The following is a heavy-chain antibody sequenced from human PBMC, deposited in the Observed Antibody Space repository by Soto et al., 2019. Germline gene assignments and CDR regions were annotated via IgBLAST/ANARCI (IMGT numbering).Heavy chain of an antibody. Sequence: EVQLVESGGGLVQPGGSLRLSCAASGFTFSDHYMEWVRQAPGKGLEWVGRIKHKADGYTTEYAASVKGRFTISRDDSKNSLYLQMNSLKTADTAVYYCDRLWDRWFDARGRGTLVTVSS. CDR2: IKHKADGYTT. D-gene: IGHD1-26*01. CDR1: GFTFSDHY. J-gene: IGHJ5*02. V-gene: IGHV3-72*01. CDR3: DRLWDRWFDA.